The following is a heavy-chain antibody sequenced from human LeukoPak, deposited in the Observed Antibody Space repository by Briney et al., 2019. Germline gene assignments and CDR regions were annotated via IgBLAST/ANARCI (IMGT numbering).Heavy chain of an antibody. J-gene: IGHJ3*02. V-gene: IGHV3-30-3*01. CDR1: GFTFSSYA. D-gene: IGHD6-13*01. CDR3: ARDRTASSSWYSDAFDI. Sequence: GGSLRLSCAASGFTFSSYAMHWVRQAPGKGLEWVAVISYDGSNKYYADSVKGRFTISRDNSKNTVYLQMNSLRAEDTAVYYCARDRTASSSWYSDAFDIWGQGTMVTVSS. CDR2: ISYDGSNK.